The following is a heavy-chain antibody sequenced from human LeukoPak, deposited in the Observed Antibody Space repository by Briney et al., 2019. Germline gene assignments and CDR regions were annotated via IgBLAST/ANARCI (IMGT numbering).Heavy chain of an antibody. CDR2: ISGSGGST. J-gene: IGHJ4*02. D-gene: IGHD3-16*02. Sequence: PGGSLRLSCAASVFTFSSYAMSWVRQAPGKGLEWVSAISGSGGSTYYADSVKGRFTISRDNSKNRLYLQMNSLRAEDTAVYYCAEREGNDYVWGSYQSWGQGTLVTVSS. CDR3: AEREGNDYVWGSYQS. CDR1: VFTFSSYA. V-gene: IGHV3-23*01.